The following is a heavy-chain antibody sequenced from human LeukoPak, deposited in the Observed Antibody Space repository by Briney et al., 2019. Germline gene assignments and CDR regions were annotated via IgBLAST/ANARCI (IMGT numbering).Heavy chain of an antibody. D-gene: IGHD3-3*01. CDR2: IYYSGST. J-gene: IGHJ4*02. CDR1: GYSISSGYY. Sequence: SETLSLTCTVSGYSISSGYYWGWIRQPPGKGLEWIGSIYYSGSTYYNPSLKSRVTISVDTSKNQFSLKLSSVTAAGTAVYYCARMYYDFWSGYYPEYYFDYWGQGTLVTVSS. V-gene: IGHV4-38-2*02. CDR3: ARMYYDFWSGYYPEYYFDY.